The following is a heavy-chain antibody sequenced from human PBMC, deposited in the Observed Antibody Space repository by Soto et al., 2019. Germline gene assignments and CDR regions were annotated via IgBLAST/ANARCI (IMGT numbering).Heavy chain of an antibody. V-gene: IGHV3-7*01. CDR3: AIDIVATIGGFDY. CDR2: IKVDGSEK. Sequence: EVQLVESGGGLVQPGGSLRLSCAASGFTFSSYWMSWVRQAPGKGLEWLANIKVDGSEKYYVDSVKGRFTISRDNAKNSLYLQMISLRVEDTAVYYCAIDIVATIGGFDYWGLGALVIVSS. D-gene: IGHD5-12*01. CDR1: GFTFSSYW. J-gene: IGHJ4*02.